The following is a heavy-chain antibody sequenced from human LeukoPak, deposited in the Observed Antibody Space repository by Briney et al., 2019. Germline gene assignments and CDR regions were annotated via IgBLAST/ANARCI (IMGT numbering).Heavy chain of an antibody. Sequence: SETLSLTCTVSGGSISNYHWNWLRQPPGKGLEWIGYIYYSGYTSYYPSLKSRVTISVDTSKNQFSLRLTSVTAADPAEYYCARRRYCSSATCAIGGMDVWGQGTTVTVSS. V-gene: IGHV4-59*08. CDR3: ARRRYCSSATCAIGGMDV. CDR1: GGSISNYH. D-gene: IGHD2-2*01. CDR2: IYYSGYT. J-gene: IGHJ6*02.